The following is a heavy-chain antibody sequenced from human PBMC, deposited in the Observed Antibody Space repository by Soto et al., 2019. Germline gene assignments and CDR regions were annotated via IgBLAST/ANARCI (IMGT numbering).Heavy chain of an antibody. J-gene: IGHJ5*02. CDR2: ISSSSSYI. CDR1: GFTFSSYS. V-gene: IGHV3-21*01. D-gene: IGHD2-15*01. Sequence: PGGSLRLSCAASGFTFSSYSMNWVRQAPGKGLEWVSSISSSSSYIYYADSVKGRFTISRDNAKNSLYLQMNSLRAEDTAVYYCARDPGGGWFDPWGQGTLVPVSS. CDR3: ARDPGGGWFDP.